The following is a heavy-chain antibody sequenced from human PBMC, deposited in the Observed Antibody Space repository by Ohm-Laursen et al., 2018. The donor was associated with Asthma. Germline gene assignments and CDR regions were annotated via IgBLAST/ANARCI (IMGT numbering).Heavy chain of an antibody. Sequence: ASVKVSCKASGYTFSSYDINWVRQATGQGLEWMGWISAYNGNTNYAQKFQGRVTMTRDTSISTAYMELSRLRSDDTAVYYCAHDIVLVVYAIPCGYWGQGTLVTVSS. V-gene: IGHV1-2*02. D-gene: IGHD2-8*02. CDR2: ISAYNGNT. CDR1: GYTFSSYD. J-gene: IGHJ4*02. CDR3: AHDIVLVVYAIPCGY.